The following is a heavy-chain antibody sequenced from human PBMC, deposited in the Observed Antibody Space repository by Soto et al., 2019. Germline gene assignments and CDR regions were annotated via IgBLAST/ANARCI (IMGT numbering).Heavy chain of an antibody. CDR2: ISWNSGSI. CDR1: GFTFDDYA. J-gene: IGHJ6*03. Sequence: DVQLVESGGGLVQPGRSLRLSCAASGFTFDDYAMHWVRQAPGKGLEWVSGISWNSGSIGYADSVKGRFTISRDNAKNSLYLQMNSLRAEDTALYYCAKDSNPYYYYMDVWGKGTTVTVSS. V-gene: IGHV3-9*01. CDR3: AKDSNPYYYYMDV.